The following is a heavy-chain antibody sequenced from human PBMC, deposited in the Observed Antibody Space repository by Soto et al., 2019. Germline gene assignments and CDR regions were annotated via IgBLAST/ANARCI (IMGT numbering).Heavy chain of an antibody. CDR1: GSTFSDDY. CDR2: ISSVGSTT. V-gene: IGHV3-11*01. Sequence: GGSLSLSCAAAGSTFSDDYISWIRQAPGKGLERVSYISSVGSTTYYADSVKGRFTISRANAKNSLYLQMKSLRAEDTAVYYCVRDNVLYSLDLSAQGITVAVS. J-gene: IGHJ6*02. D-gene: IGHD2-8*01. CDR3: VRDNVLYSLDL.